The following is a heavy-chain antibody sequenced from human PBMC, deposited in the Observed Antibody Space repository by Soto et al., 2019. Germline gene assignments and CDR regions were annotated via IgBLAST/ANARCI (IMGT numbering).Heavy chain of an antibody. CDR3: ARDRGYGTPLDY. CDR2: INNDGSSA. V-gene: IGHV3-74*03. J-gene: IGHJ4*02. CDR1: GFTFSSYW. D-gene: IGHD5-12*01. Sequence: EVQLVESGGGLVQPGGSLRLSCAASGFTFSSYWIHWVRQAPGKGPVWVSRINNDGSSAEYADSMKGRFTISRDNAKNTLYLQMNSLRAEDTAVYYCARDRGYGTPLDYWGQGTLVTVSS.